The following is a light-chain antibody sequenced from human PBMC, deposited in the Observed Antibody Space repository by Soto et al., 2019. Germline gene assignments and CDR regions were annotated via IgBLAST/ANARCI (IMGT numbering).Light chain of an antibody. Sequence: DIQMTQSPSTLSGSVGDRVTITCRASQTISSWLAWYQQKPGKAPKLLIYKASTLKSGVPSRFSGGGSGTEFTLTISSLQPDDFATYYCQHYNSYSEAVGQGTKVDSK. CDR2: KAS. J-gene: IGKJ1*01. CDR1: QTISSW. CDR3: QHYNSYSEA. V-gene: IGKV1-5*03.